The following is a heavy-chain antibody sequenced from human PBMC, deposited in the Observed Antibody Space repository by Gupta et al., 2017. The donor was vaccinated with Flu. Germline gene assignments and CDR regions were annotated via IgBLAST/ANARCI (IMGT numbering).Heavy chain of an antibody. CDR2: IGRDGET. Sequence: EAQLVESGGGLVQPGGSLRLSCVASGFTFSTYDFHWVRQITGKGLEWVSLIGRDGETHDPDSVKGRFTVSRENAKNSVYIQMNRLRAGDTAVYYGGRDPSGHGLDVGDPGTTVTVYS. J-gene: IGHJ6*02. V-gene: IGHV3-13*04. CDR1: GFTFSTYD. CDR3: GRDPSGHGLDV. D-gene: IGHD3-10*01.